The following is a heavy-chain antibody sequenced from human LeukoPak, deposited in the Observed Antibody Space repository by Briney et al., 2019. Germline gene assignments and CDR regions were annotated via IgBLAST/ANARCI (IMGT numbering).Heavy chain of an antibody. CDR2: IKQDGSEK. CDR3: ALTAAGTRDY. Sequence: GESLKISCAASGFTFSSYWMSWVRQAPGKGLEWVANIKQDGSEKYYVDSVKGRFTISRDNAKNSLYLQMNSLRVEDTAVYYCALTAAGTRDYWGQGTLVTVSS. D-gene: IGHD6-13*01. J-gene: IGHJ4*02. CDR1: GFTFSSYW. V-gene: IGHV3-7*01.